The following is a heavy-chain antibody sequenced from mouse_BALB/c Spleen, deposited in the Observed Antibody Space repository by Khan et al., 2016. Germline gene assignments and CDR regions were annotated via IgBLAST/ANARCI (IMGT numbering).Heavy chain of an antibody. J-gene: IGHJ3*01. CDR1: GFDFSRYW. Sequence: EVKLLESGGGLVHPGGSLKLSCAASGFDFSRYWMSWVRQAPGKGLEWIGEINPDSYTIDYTPSLKDKFIISRDNAKNTLYLQMSKVRSEDTALYYCANAAYYEYLAYCGQGTLVTVSA. V-gene: IGHV4-1*02. CDR3: ANAAYYEYLAY. D-gene: IGHD1-1*01. CDR2: INPDSYTI.